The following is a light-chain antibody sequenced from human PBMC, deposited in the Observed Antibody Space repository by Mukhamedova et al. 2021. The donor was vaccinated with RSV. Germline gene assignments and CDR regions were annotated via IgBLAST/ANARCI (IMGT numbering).Light chain of an antibody. CDR2: GAS. CDR3: QQVNCFPVX. Sequence: WYQRRVHGKAPKLLIYGASSLQSGVPSRFTGSGSGTDFTLTISSLQPEDFAIYYCQQVNCFPVXXGLWTRL. V-gene: IGKV1D-12*01. J-gene: IGKJ5*01.